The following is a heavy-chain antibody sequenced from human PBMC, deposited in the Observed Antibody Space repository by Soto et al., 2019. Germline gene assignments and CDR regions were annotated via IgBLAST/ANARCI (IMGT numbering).Heavy chain of an antibody. Sequence: PGGSLRLSCAASGFIFSTYDMHWVRQPTGKGLEWVSAIGTAGDPYYPDSMKGRFTISRENAKKSLYLQMNNLRAGDTAVYYCARSSSGRPMDVWGQGTTVTVSS. V-gene: IGHV3-13*05. CDR3: ARSSSGRPMDV. J-gene: IGHJ6*02. D-gene: IGHD6-19*01. CDR1: GFIFSTYD. CDR2: IGTAGDP.